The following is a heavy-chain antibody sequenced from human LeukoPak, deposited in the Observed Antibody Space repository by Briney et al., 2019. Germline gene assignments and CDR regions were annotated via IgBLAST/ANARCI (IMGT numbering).Heavy chain of an antibody. Sequence: GASVKVSCKASGYTFTGYYMHWVRQAPGQGLEWMGWINPNSGGTNYAQKFQGRVTMTRDTSISTAYMELTRLRSDDTAVYYCARGSGGYYYVPDYWGQGTLVTVSS. CDR3: ARGSGGYYYVPDY. CDR2: INPNSGGT. J-gene: IGHJ4*02. CDR1: GYTFTGYY. V-gene: IGHV1-2*02. D-gene: IGHD3-22*01.